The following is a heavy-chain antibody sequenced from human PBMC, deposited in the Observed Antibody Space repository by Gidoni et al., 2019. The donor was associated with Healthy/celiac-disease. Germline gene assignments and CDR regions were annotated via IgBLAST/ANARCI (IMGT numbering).Heavy chain of an antibody. J-gene: IGHJ4*02. Sequence: EVQLVESGGGLVQPGRSLSLSCAASGFTFDEYAMHWVRQAPGKGLEWGTGISWNSGSIGYADSVKGRFTISRDNAKNSLYLQMNSLRAEDTALYYCAKDSGGGGYQDYWGQGTLVTVSS. CDR3: AKDSGGGGYQDY. CDR2: ISWNSGSI. V-gene: IGHV3-9*01. CDR1: GFTFDEYA. D-gene: IGHD2-2*01.